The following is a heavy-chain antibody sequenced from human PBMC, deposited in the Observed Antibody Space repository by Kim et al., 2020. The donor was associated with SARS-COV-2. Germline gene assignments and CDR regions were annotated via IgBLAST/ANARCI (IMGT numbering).Heavy chain of an antibody. CDR1: GFTFRNYW. D-gene: IGHD3-16*01. CDR3: ARGSTTSRRSPLVD. J-gene: IGHJ4*02. CDR2: IKQDGSEK. V-gene: IGHV3-7*01. Sequence: GGSLRLSCAASGFTFRNYWMTWVRQSPGKGLEWVANIKQDGSEKYYVDSVKGRFAVSRDNAKMSLQLQMSGLRVEDTAVYFCARGSTTSRRSPLVDWGQGTLVTVSS.